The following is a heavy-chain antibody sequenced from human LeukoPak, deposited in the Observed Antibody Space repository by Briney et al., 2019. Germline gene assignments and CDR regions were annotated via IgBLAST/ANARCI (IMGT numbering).Heavy chain of an antibody. Sequence: ASVKVSCKASGYTFTSYDINWVRQATGQGLEWMGWMNPNSGNTGYAQKFQGRVTITRNTSISTAYMELSSLRAEDTAVYYCAKDHNEDYFGSGSSHPLNYWGQGTLVTVSS. D-gene: IGHD3-10*01. CDR3: AKDHNEDYFGSGSSHPLNY. V-gene: IGHV1-8*03. CDR2: MNPNSGNT. J-gene: IGHJ4*02. CDR1: GYTFTSYD.